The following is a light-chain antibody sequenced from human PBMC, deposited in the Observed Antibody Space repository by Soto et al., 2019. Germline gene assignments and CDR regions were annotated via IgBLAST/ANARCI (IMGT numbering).Light chain of an antibody. J-gene: IGLJ2*01. V-gene: IGLV1-51*01. CDR3: GTWDSSLSALV. CDR2: DNN. CDR1: SSNIGNNY. Sequence: QSVLTQAPSVSAAPGQKVTISCSGSSSNIGNNYVSWYQQLPGTAPKLLIYDNNQRPSGIPDRFSGSKSGTSATLGITGLQTVDEADYYCGTWDSSLSALVFGGGTKLTVL.